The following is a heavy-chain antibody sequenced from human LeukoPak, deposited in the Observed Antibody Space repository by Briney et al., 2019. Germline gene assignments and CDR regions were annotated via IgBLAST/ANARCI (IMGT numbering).Heavy chain of an antibody. J-gene: IGHJ4*02. CDR1: GDSINSSTYR. CDR2: IYYIGSP. V-gene: IGHV4-39*01. CDR3: ARLRFWKLIDD. D-gene: IGHD3-10*01. Sequence: SETLSLTCTVSGDSINSSTYRWGWIRQPPGKGLEWIGSIYYIGSPYYNPSLKSRVTSSVDTSKNQFSLKLTSVTAADTATYYCARLRFWKLIDDWGQGTLVTVSS.